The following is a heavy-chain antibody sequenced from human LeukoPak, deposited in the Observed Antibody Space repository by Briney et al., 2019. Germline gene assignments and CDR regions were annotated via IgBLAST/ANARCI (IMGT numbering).Heavy chain of an antibody. CDR1: GGSFSGYY. J-gene: IGHJ4*02. CDR3: ARGRKNHTIFGVVRYTQ. Sequence: KTSETLSLTCAVYGGSFSGYYWSWIRQPPGKGLEWIWEINHSGSTNYNPSLKSRVTISVDTSKNQFSLKLSSVTAADTAVYYCARGRKNHTIFGVVRYTQWGQGTLVTVSS. D-gene: IGHD3-3*01. CDR2: INHSGST. V-gene: IGHV4-34*01.